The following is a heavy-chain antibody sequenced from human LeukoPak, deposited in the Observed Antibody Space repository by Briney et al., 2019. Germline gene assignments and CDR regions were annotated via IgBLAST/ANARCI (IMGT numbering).Heavy chain of an antibody. CDR2: IYYSGST. CDR3: ARSRRGPIDY. V-gene: IGHV4-59*01. J-gene: IGHJ4*02. CDR1: VGSISSYY. D-gene: IGHD3-10*01. Sequence: SETLSLTCTVSVGSISSYYWSWIRQPPGKGLEWIGYIYYSGSTNYNPSLKSRVTISVDTSKNQFSLKLSSVTAADTAVYYCARSRRGPIDYWGQGTLVTVSS.